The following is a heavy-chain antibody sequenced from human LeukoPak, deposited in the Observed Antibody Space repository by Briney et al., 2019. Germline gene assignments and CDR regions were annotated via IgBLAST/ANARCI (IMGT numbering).Heavy chain of an antibody. V-gene: IGHV4-59*11. CDR3: AGASVWAATRAAAGNDY. Sequence: SGTLSLTCTVSGGSISPHYWSWIRQVPGKGLEWIGYIYYKGSTNYNPSLKSRVTISVDTSKNQFSLRLSSVTTADTAVYYCAGASVWAATRAAAGNDYWGQGTLVTVSS. CDR2: IYYKGST. J-gene: IGHJ4*02. D-gene: IGHD6-13*01. CDR1: GGSISPHY.